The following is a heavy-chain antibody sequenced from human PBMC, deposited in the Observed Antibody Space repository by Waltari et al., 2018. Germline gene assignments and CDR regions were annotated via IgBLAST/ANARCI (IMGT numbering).Heavy chain of an antibody. Sequence: QVQLVQSGAEVKKPGASVKVSCKASGYTFTGYYMHWVRQAPGKGLEWMGWINPNSGGTNYAQKFQGRVTMTRDTSISTAYMELSRLRSDDTAVYYCARVFLHLGSGGSCELGYWGQGTLVTVSS. CDR1: GYTFTGYY. CDR2: INPNSGGT. CDR3: ARVFLHLGSGGSCELGY. V-gene: IGHV1-2*02. J-gene: IGHJ4*02. D-gene: IGHD2-15*01.